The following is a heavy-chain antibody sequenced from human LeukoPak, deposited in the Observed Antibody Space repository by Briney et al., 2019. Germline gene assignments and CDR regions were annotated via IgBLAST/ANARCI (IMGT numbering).Heavy chain of an antibody. D-gene: IGHD6-19*01. CDR3: ARLISGWYD. CDR2: IIPILGIA. J-gene: IGHJ4*02. V-gene: IGHV1-69*04. Sequence: ASVKVSCKASGGTFSSYAISWVRQAPGQGLEWMGRIIPILGIANYAQKFQGRVTMTRNTSISTAYMELSSLRSEDTAVYYCARLISGWYDWGQGTLVTVSS. CDR1: GGTFSSYA.